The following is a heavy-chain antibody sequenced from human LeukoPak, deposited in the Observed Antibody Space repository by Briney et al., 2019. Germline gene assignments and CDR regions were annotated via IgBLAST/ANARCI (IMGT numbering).Heavy chain of an antibody. D-gene: IGHD4-17*01. J-gene: IGHJ4*02. CDR2: IYTSGST. CDR1: GGSISSYY. Sequence: KASETLSLTCTVSGGSISSYYWSWIRQPAGKGLEWVGRIYTSGSTNYNPSLKSRVTMSVDTSKHQFSLKLSSVTAADTAVYYCARDKDYGDYDRFDYWGQGTLVTVSS. V-gene: IGHV4-4*07. CDR3: ARDKDYGDYDRFDY.